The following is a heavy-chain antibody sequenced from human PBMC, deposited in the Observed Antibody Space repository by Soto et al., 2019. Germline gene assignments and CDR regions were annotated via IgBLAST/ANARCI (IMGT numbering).Heavy chain of an antibody. CDR2: AYYSGST. D-gene: IGHD3-3*02. J-gene: IGHJ5*02. CDR3: ARDRSTYGGGGTGEVKENWFDP. Sequence: SETLSLTCSVSGGSISHYYWSWIRQSPGKGLEWIGYAYYSGSTDYNPSLKSRVTMAVDTSKSQVSLKLNSVTTADTAVYYCARDRSTYGGGGTGEVKENWFDPWGPGTLVT. V-gene: IGHV4-59*01. CDR1: GGSISHYY.